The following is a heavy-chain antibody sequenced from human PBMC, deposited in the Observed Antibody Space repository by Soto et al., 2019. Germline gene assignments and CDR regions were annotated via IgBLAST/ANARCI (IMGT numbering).Heavy chain of an antibody. Sequence: QVQLQETGPGLVKPSQTLSLTCTVSGGSISSGDYYWSWIRQPPGKGLEWIGYIYYSGSTYYNPSLKSRVTISVDTSKNQFSLNLSSVTAADTAVYYCARGQGSGSYSGWFDPWGQGTLVTVSS. CDR1: GGSISSGDYY. CDR2: IYYSGST. D-gene: IGHD3-10*01. CDR3: ARGQGSGSYSGWFDP. V-gene: IGHV4-30-4*01. J-gene: IGHJ5*02.